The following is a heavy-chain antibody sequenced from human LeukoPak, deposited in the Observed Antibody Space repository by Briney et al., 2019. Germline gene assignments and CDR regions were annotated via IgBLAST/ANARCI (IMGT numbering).Heavy chain of an antibody. CDR2: ISYDGSNK. Sequence: GRSLRLSCAASGFTLSSYGMHWVRQAPGKGLEWVAVISYDGSNKYYADSVKGRFTISRDNSKNTLYLQMNSLRAEDTAVYYCAKEAIAVAGKDWFDPWGQGTLVTVSS. D-gene: IGHD6-19*01. CDR1: GFTLSSYG. CDR3: AKEAIAVAGKDWFDP. V-gene: IGHV3-30*18. J-gene: IGHJ5*02.